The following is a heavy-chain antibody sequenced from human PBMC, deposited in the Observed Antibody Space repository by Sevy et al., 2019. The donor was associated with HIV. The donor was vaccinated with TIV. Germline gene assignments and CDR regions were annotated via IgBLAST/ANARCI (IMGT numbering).Heavy chain of an antibody. D-gene: IGHD3-9*01. CDR3: ARFRAGTFDYWGQGAGTFDY. CDR1: EFTFSRYC. Sequence: GGSLRLSCTASEFTFSRYCMSWIRRAPGKGLEWVATIRQDGSDKYYVDSVKGGFTICRDNAENSLYLQMNSVRAGDTAVYYCARFRAGTFDYWGQGAGTFDYWGQGALVTVSS. CDR2: IRQDGSDK. V-gene: IGHV3-7*03. J-gene: IGHJ4*02.